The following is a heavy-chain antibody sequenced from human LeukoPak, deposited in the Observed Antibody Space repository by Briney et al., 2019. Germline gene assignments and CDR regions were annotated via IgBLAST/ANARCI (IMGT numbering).Heavy chain of an antibody. Sequence: GGSLRLSCAASGFTFSSYSMNWVRQAPGKGLEWASYISSSSSTIYCADSVKGRFTISRDNAKNSLFLQMNSLRAEDSAVYFCARLRRIWNDVEFVDSWGQGTLVTVSS. V-gene: IGHV3-48*04. J-gene: IGHJ4*02. CDR2: ISSSSSTI. CDR1: GFTFSSYS. CDR3: ARLRRIWNDVEFVDS. D-gene: IGHD1-1*01.